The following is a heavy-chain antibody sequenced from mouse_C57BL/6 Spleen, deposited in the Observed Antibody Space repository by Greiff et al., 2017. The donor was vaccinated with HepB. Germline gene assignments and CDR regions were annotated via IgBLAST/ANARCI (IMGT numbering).Heavy chain of an antibody. V-gene: IGHV1-82*01. CDR1: GYAFSSSW. D-gene: IGHD1-1*01. J-gene: IGHJ2*01. CDR2: IYPGDGDT. Sequence: QVQLQQSGPELVKPGASVKISCKASGYAFSSSWMNWVKQRPGKGLEWIGRIYPGDGDTNYNGKFKGKATLTADKSSSTAYMQLRSLTSEDSAVYLSSRTLITTVGATNYFGYWGQGTTLTVAS. CDR3: SRTLITTVGATNYFGY.